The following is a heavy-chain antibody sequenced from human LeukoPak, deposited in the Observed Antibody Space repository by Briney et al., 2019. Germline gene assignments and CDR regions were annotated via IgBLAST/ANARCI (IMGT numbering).Heavy chain of an antibody. D-gene: IGHD4-23*01. CDR2: IRSKAYGGTT. J-gene: IGHJ4*02. Sequence: GGSLRLSCTASGFTFGDYAVSWVRQAPGKGLEWVGFIRSKAYGGTTEYAASVKGRFTISRDDSKSIAYLQMNSLKTEDTAVYYCTIGDGYAVVTPGGYWGQGTLVTVSS. CDR1: GFTFGDYA. CDR3: TIGDGYAVVTPGGY. V-gene: IGHV3-49*04.